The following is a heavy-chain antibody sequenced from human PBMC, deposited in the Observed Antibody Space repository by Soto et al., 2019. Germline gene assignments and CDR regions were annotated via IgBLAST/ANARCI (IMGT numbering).Heavy chain of an antibody. J-gene: IGHJ3*02. CDR1: GFTSSSYG. CDR2: IWYDGSNK. D-gene: IGHD2-8*02. V-gene: IGHV3-33*01. CDR3: ARELTDRAVAFDI. Sequence: QVQLVESGGGVVQPGRSLRLSCAASGFTSSSYGMHWVRQAPGKGLEWVAVIWYDGSNKYYADSVKGRFTISRDNSKNTLYVQMNSLRAEDTAVYYCARELTDRAVAFDIWGQGTMVTVSS.